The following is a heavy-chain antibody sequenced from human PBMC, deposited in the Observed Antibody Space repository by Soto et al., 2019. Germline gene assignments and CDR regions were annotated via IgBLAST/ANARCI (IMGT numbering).Heavy chain of an antibody. J-gene: IGHJ4*02. CDR1: GFTFSDYA. Sequence: VQLVESGGGVVQPGRSLRLSCAASGFTFSDYAMHWVRQAPGKGLEWVAVVSHDGRNTHYADSVKGRFTISRDSSKNTVSREMTSLRAEDTAVYYCAKGGRQWLVTSDFNYWGQGAVVTVSS. CDR2: VSHDGRNT. CDR3: AKGGRQWLVTSDFNY. D-gene: IGHD6-19*01. V-gene: IGHV3-30*18.